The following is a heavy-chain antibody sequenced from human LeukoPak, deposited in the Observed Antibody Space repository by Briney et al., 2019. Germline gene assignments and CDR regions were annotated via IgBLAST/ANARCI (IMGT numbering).Heavy chain of an antibody. V-gene: IGHV3-21*01. Sequence: GGSLRLSCAASGFTFSSYSMNWVRQAPGKGLEWVSSISGSSSVIYHADSVKGRFTISRDNAKNSLYLQMNSLRAEDTAVYYCASLTDIEVGAVRYWGQGTLVSVSS. CDR2: ISGSSSVI. J-gene: IGHJ4*02. CDR1: GFTFSSYS. D-gene: IGHD2-2*01. CDR3: ASLTDIEVGAVRY.